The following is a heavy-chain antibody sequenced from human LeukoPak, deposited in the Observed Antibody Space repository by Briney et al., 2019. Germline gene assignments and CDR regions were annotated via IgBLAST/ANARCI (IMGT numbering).Heavy chain of an antibody. J-gene: IGHJ4*02. Sequence: ASVKVSCKASGYTFTSYYINRVRQATGQGLEWMGWMNPNSGNTGYAQKFQGRVTMTRNTSISTAYMELSSLRSEDTAVYYCARDLLLWFGESYYFDYWGQGTLVTVS. V-gene: IGHV1-8*01. CDR2: MNPNSGNT. CDR3: ARDLLLWFGESYYFDY. D-gene: IGHD3-10*01. CDR1: GYTFTSYY.